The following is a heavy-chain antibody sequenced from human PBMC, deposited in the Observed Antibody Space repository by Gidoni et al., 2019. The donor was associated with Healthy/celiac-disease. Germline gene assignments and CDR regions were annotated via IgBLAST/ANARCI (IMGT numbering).Heavy chain of an antibody. V-gene: IGHV1-69*01. CDR3: ASSEVDTAMVNFGGYYYYMDV. D-gene: IGHD5-18*01. CDR1: GGTFSSYA. CDR2: IIPILGTA. Sequence: QVQLVQSGAEVKKPGSSVTVSCKASGGTFSSYAISWVRQAPGQGLEWMGGIIPILGTANYAQKFQGRVTITADEATSTAYMELSSLRSEDTAVYYCASSEVDTAMVNFGGYYYYMDVWGKGTTVTVSS. J-gene: IGHJ6*03.